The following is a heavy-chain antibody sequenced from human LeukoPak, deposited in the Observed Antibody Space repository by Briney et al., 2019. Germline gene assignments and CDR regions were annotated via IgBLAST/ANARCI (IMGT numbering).Heavy chain of an antibody. CDR2: IYASGST. CDR1: GGSISDYY. Sequence: SETLSLTCSVSGGSISDYYWSWIRQPAGKGLEWIGRIYASGSTNYNPSLESRVTMTVETSRNQFSLRLSSVTAADTAVYYCARFGDLFGYYMDVWGTGTTVTISS. V-gene: IGHV4-4*07. CDR3: ARFGDLFGYYMDV. J-gene: IGHJ6*03. D-gene: IGHD3-16*01.